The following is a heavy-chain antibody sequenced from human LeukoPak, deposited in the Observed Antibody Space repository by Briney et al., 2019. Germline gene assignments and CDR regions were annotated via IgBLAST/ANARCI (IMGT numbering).Heavy chain of an antibody. J-gene: IGHJ4*02. D-gene: IGHD6-19*01. CDR1: GFTFSSYS. CDR3: ASNGYSSGWPPKDY. Sequence: GGSLRLSCAASGFTFSSYSMNWVRQAPGKGLEWVSSISSSSSYIYYADSVKGRFTISRDNAKNSLYLQMNSLRAEDTAVYYRASNGYSSGWPPKDYWGQGTLVTVSS. CDR2: ISSSSSYI. V-gene: IGHV3-21*01.